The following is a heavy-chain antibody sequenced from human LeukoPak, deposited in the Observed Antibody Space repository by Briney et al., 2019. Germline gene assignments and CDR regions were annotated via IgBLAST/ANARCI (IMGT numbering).Heavy chain of an antibody. CDR3: ARTQYYYGSGSYVRNRNFDY. CDR2: MNPNSGNT. J-gene: IGHJ4*02. Sequence: ASVKVSCKASGYTFTSYDINWVRQATGQGLEWMGWMNPNSGNTGYAQKFQGRVTMTRNTSISTAYMELSSLRSEDTAVYYCARTQYYYGSGSYVRNRNFDYWGQGTLVTVSS. V-gene: IGHV1-8*01. CDR1: GYTFTSYD. D-gene: IGHD3-10*01.